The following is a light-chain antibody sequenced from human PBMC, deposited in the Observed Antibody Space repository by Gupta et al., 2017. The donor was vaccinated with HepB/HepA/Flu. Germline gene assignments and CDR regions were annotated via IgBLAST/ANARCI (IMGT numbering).Light chain of an antibody. Sequence: QSVLTQPPSVSGAPAQRVTIPCTRSSSNIGAGSDVHWYQQLPGTAPKLLIYGNTNRPSGVPDRFSGSKSGTSASLAITGLQAEDEADYYGQSYDSSLTGSVFGGGTKLTVL. CDR1: SSNIGAGSD. V-gene: IGLV1-40*01. CDR2: GNT. CDR3: QSYDSSLTGSV. J-gene: IGLJ2*01.